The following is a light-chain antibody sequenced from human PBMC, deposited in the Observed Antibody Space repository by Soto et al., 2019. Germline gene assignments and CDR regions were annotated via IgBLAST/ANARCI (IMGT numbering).Light chain of an antibody. Sequence: VLTQSPGTLSLSPGERATLSCRASQSVSSTYLAWYQQKPGQAPRLLIYGASSRATGTPDRFSGSGSGTDFTLTISRLEPEDFAVYYCQQYGASPIYTFGQGTKVDIK. CDR1: QSVSSTY. CDR3: QQYGASPIYT. CDR2: GAS. J-gene: IGKJ2*01. V-gene: IGKV3-20*01.